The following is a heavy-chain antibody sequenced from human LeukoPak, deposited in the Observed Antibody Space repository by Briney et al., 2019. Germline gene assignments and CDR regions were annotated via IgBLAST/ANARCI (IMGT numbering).Heavy chain of an antibody. CDR1: GFTFSSYG. D-gene: IGHD3-10*01. Sequence: GGSLRLSCAASGFTFSSYGMHWVRQAPGKGLEWVAFIRYDGSNKYYADSVKGRFTISRDNSKNTLYLQMNSLRAEDTAVYYCAKAGAYGSGTRRDYYYYYVDVWAKGTTVTISS. J-gene: IGHJ6*03. CDR2: IRYDGSNK. CDR3: AKAGAYGSGTRRDYYYYYVDV. V-gene: IGHV3-30*02.